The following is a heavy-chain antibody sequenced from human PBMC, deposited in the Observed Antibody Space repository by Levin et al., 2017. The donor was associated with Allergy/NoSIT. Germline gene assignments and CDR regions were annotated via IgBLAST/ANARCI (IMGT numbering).Heavy chain of an antibody. CDR3: ARDQWVTMVRGDLNWFDP. D-gene: IGHD3-10*01. Sequence: GGSLRLSCAASGFTFSSYSMNWVRQAPGKGLEWVSSISSSSSYIYYADSVKGRFTIPRDNAKNSLYLQMNSLRAGDTAAYYCARDQWVTMVRGDLNWFDPWGQGTLVTVSS. J-gene: IGHJ5*02. V-gene: IGHV3-21*01. CDR2: ISSSSSYI. CDR1: GFTFSSYS.